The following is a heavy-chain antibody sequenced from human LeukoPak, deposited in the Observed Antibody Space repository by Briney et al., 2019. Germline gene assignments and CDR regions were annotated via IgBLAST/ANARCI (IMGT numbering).Heavy chain of an antibody. V-gene: IGHV3-53*01. Sequence: GGSLRLSCAASGFTASSNYTTWVRQAPGRGLEWVSVISIPGSITYADSVKGRFTTSRDNSKNTLYLQMNSLRADDTAVYYCARDKGSSWSDAFDIWGQGTMVTVSS. CDR2: ISIPGSI. J-gene: IGHJ3*02. CDR3: ARDKGSSWSDAFDI. CDR1: GFTASSNY. D-gene: IGHD6-13*01.